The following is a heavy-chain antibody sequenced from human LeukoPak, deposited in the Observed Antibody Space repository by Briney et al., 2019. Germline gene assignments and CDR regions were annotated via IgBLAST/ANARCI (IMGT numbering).Heavy chain of an antibody. Sequence: SETLSLTCAVYGGSFSGYYWSWIRQPPGKGLEWIGEINHSGSTNYNPSLKSRVTISVDTSKNQFSLKLSSVTAADTAVYYCARGRGAFDIWGQGTMVTVSS. CDR2: INHSGST. CDR1: GGSFSGYY. V-gene: IGHV4-34*01. D-gene: IGHD3-10*01. J-gene: IGHJ3*02. CDR3: ARGRGAFDI.